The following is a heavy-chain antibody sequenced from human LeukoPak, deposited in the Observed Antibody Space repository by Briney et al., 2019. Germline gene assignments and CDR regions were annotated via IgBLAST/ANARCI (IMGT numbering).Heavy chain of an antibody. CDR1: GFTFSSYE. V-gene: IGHV3-48*03. Sequence: PGGSLRLSCAASGFTFSSYEMNWVRQAPGKGLEWVSYISSSGSTIYYADSVKGRFTISRDNAKNSLYLQMNSLRAEDTAVYYCARDSIGDGYNYYYYGMDVWGQGTTVTVSS. D-gene: IGHD5-24*01. CDR2: ISSSGSTI. CDR3: ARDSIGDGYNYYYYGMDV. J-gene: IGHJ6*02.